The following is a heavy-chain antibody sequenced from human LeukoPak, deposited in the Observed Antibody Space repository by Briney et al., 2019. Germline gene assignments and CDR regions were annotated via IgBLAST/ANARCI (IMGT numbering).Heavy chain of an antibody. CDR2: ISAYNGNT. CDR1: GGTFSSYA. V-gene: IGHV1-18*01. Sequence: GSSVKVSCKASGGTFSSYAISWVRQAPGQGLEWMGWISAYNGNTNYAQKLQGRVTMTTDTSTSTAYMELRSLRSDDTAVYYCARGVGYCSGGSCFNWFDPWGQGTLVTVSS. J-gene: IGHJ5*02. D-gene: IGHD2-15*01. CDR3: ARGVGYCSGGSCFNWFDP.